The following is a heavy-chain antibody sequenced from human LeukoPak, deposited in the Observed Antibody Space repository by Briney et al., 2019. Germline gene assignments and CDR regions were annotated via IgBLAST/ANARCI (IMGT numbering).Heavy chain of an antibody. D-gene: IGHD2-15*01. J-gene: IGHJ4*02. CDR3: ARGGPIYCSGDSCYPGDY. CDR1: GFTFSHYN. CDR2: ISGSTGYI. Sequence: GGSLRLSCAASGFTFSHYNMNWVRQAPGKGLEWVSSISGSTGYIYYADSVKGRFTISRDNARNTLYLQMNSLRAEDTAVYYCARGGPIYCSGDSCYPGDYWGQGTLVTVSS. V-gene: IGHV3-21*01.